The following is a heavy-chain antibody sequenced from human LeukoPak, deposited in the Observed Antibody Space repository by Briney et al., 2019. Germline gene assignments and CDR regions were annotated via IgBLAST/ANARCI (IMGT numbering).Heavy chain of an antibody. CDR3: AREGYSYGYMAFDI. CDR1: GFTFSSYA. Sequence: PGGSLRLSCAASGFTFSSYAMSWVRQAPGKGLEWVAVIWYDGSNKYYADSVKGRFTISRDNSKNTLYLQMNSLRAEDTAVYYCAREGYSYGYMAFDIWGQGTMVTVSS. V-gene: IGHV3-33*08. J-gene: IGHJ3*02. D-gene: IGHD5-18*01. CDR2: IWYDGSNK.